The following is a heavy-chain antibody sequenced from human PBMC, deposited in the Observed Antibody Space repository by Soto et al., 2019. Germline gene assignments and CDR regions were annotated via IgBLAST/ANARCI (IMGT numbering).Heavy chain of an antibody. Sequence: PGGSLRLSCAASGFTFSSYSMNWVRQAPGKGLEWVSSISSSSSYIYYADSVKGRFTISRDNAKNSLYLQMNSLRAEDTAVYNCARTGWLDNAFDIWGQGTMVTVSS. CDR3: ARTGWLDNAFDI. CDR2: ISSSSSYI. CDR1: GFTFSSYS. D-gene: IGHD6-19*01. J-gene: IGHJ3*02. V-gene: IGHV3-21*01.